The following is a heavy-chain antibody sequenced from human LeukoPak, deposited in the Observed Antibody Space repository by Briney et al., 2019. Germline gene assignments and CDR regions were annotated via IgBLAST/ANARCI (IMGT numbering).Heavy chain of an antibody. D-gene: IGHD2-2*01. CDR2: ISGSGSST. CDR1: GFTFSSYA. Sequence: GGSLRLSCAASGFTFSSYAMSWVCQAPGKGLEWVSAISGSGSSTYYADSVKGRFTISRDNSKNTLYLQMNSLRAEDTAVYYCASDFLGYCSSTSCFDYWGQGTLVTVSS. J-gene: IGHJ4*02. V-gene: IGHV3-23*01. CDR3: ASDFLGYCSSTSCFDY.